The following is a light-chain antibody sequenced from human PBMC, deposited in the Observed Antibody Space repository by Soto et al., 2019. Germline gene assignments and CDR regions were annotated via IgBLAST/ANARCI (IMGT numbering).Light chain of an antibody. Sequence: DIQMTQSPSSLSASVGDRGTITCRASQGISNYLAWYQQKPGKVPKLLIYSASTLQSGVPSRFSGSGSETDFTLTISSLQPEDVSTFYCQKYNSAPWTVGQGTKVEIK. CDR3: QKYNSAPWT. J-gene: IGKJ1*01. CDR1: QGISNY. CDR2: SAS. V-gene: IGKV1-27*01.